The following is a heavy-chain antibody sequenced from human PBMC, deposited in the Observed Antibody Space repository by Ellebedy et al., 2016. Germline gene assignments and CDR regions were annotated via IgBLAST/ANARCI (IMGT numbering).Heavy chain of an antibody. CDR3: ARLVGLGSDRVPLVLAFDV. V-gene: IGHV4-59*01. J-gene: IGHJ3*01. CDR2: IYSGETT. D-gene: IGHD2-8*02. CDR1: GASISGSY. Sequence: SETLSLTCSVSGASISGSYWTWIRQSPGNGLEWIGYIYSGETTSFNPSLESRVTISADMSKNHFSLKLRSVTAADTARYYCARLVGLGSDRVPLVLAFDVWGHGTMVSVSS.